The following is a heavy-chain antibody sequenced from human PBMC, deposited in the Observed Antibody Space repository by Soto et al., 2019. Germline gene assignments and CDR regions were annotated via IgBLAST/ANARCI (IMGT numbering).Heavy chain of an antibody. J-gene: IGHJ3*01. Sequence: EGQLLESGGGLVQPGGSLRLSCAASGFSFSAYAMSWVRQAPGKGLQWVSGFVGSGGGIQYADSVRGRFTVSRDNSKNTLYLQMYGLIAEDTAVYYCAKYLIARNNLWEPFDLWGQGTEVTVSS. V-gene: IGHV3-23*01. CDR3: AKYLIARNNLWEPFDL. CDR2: FVGSGGGI. D-gene: IGHD1-26*01. CDR1: GFSFSAYA.